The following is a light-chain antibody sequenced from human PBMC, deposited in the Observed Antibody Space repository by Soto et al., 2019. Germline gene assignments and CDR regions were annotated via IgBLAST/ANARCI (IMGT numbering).Light chain of an antibody. CDR3: QQYNRYST. Sequence: DIQMTQPPSTLSASVGDRVTITCRASQSISTWLAWYQQKPGIAPKLLIYDASTLESGVPSRFSGSGSGTEFTLTITSLQPDDFATYYCQQYNRYSTFGQGTKVEIK. V-gene: IGKV1-5*01. J-gene: IGKJ1*01. CDR1: QSISTW. CDR2: DAS.